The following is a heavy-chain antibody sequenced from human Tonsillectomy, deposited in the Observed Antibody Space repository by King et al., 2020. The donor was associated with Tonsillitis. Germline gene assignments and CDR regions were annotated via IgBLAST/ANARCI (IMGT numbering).Heavy chain of an antibody. CDR1: GFSIRSGYY. V-gene: IGHV4-38-2*02. CDR2: MYHSGST. J-gene: IGHJ4*02. CDR3: ARESPGYYDSRGYYTPVVDY. D-gene: IGHD3-22*01. Sequence: QLQESGPGLVKPSETLSLTCGVSGFSIRSGYYWGWIRQPPGKGLEWIGSMYHSGSTYYNPSLKSRVTISVDTSKNQFSLKLSSVTAADTAVYYCARESPGYYDSRGYYTPVVDYWGQGTLVTVSS.